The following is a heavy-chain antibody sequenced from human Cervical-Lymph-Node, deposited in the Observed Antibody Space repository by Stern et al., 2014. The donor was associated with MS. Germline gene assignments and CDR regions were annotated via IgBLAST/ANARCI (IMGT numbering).Heavy chain of an antibody. D-gene: IGHD1-26*01. CDR3: AKGGSGSYLD. CDR1: GFVFRRYA. CDR2: ISYDERDK. V-gene: IGHV3-30*04. Sequence: VQLVESGGGVVQPGRSLRLSCEASGFVFRRYALHWVRQAPGKGLEWVALISYDERDKYYTDSVKGRFTVSRDNSNNTVDLEMNSLRLEDTAVYYCAKGGSGSYLDWGQGSLVTVSS. J-gene: IGHJ4*02.